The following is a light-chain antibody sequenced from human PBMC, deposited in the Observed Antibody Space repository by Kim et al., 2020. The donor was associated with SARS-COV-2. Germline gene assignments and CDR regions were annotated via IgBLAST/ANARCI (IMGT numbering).Light chain of an antibody. CDR3: NSRDWSGDHVV. J-gene: IGLJ3*02. V-gene: IGLV3-19*01. CDR2: GKY. Sequence: SSELTQDPAVSVALGQTVRLTCQGDSLRNYYATWYQQRPGQAPVLVLYGKYNRPSGIPDRFSGSASGNTASLTSTGAQAEDEADYYCNSRDWSGDHVVFG. CDR1: SLRNYY.